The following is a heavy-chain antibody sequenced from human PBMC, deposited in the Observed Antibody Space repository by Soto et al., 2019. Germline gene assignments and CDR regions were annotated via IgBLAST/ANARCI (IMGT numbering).Heavy chain of an antibody. V-gene: IGHV3-23*01. CDR1: GFTFTNYA. Sequence: QPGGSLRLSCAASGFTFTNYAMTWVRQAPGKGLEWVSISSDSGSGGSTNYADSVKGRFTISRDNSKNTLYLQMNSLRVEDTAVYYCAKDRDDYRNYVFDYWGQGTLVTVSS. CDR3: AKDRDDYRNYVFDY. J-gene: IGHJ4*02. CDR2: SSDSGSGGST. D-gene: IGHD4-4*01.